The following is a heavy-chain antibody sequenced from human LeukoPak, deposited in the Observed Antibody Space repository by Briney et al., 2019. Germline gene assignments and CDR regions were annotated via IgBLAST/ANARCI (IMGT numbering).Heavy chain of an antibody. CDR2: IYHSGST. V-gene: IGHV4-4*02. CDR1: GAPISSNNW. D-gene: IGHD3-22*01. Sequence: PSETLSLTCAVSGAPISSNNWWWSWVRQPPGKGLEWIGEIYHSGSTNYNPSLKSRVTISVDKSKNQFSLKLSSVTAADTAVYYCARAGMTDYYDSSGYLYYFDYWGQGTLVTVSS. J-gene: IGHJ4*02. CDR3: ARAGMTDYYDSSGYLYYFDY.